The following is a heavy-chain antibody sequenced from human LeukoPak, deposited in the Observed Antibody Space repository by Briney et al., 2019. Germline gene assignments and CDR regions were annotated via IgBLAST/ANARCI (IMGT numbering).Heavy chain of an antibody. V-gene: IGHV1-18*04. CDR2: ISACNGNT. D-gene: IGHD2-2*01. CDR3: ARVVPAAVFDY. Sequence: GAAVKVSCKASGYTFTSYGISWVRQAPGQGLEWMGWISACNGNTNYAQKLQGRVTMTTDTSTNTAYMELRSLRSDDTAVYYCARVVPAAVFDYWGQGTLVTVSS. CDR1: GYTFTSYG. J-gene: IGHJ4*02.